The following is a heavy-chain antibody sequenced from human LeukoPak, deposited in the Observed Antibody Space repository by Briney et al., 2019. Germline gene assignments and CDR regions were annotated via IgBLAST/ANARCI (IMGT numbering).Heavy chain of an antibody. Sequence: ASVKVSCKASGYSFRDDYIYWIRQAPGQGLEWVGWNNPQSGGTKYAQKFQGRVTMTGDTSINTAYMELNSLRSDDTAVYYCARDDASDPSASFDPWGQGTLVTVSS. CDR1: GYSFRDDY. CDR3: ARDDASDPSASFDP. D-gene: IGHD1-26*01. J-gene: IGHJ3*01. CDR2: NNPQSGGT. V-gene: IGHV1-2*02.